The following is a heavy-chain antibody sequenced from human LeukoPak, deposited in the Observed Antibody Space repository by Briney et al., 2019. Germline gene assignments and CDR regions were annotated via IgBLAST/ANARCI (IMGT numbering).Heavy chain of an antibody. CDR1: GFTFSDYW. CDR2: ISSSSSYI. J-gene: IGHJ3*02. D-gene: IGHD3-10*01. CDR3: ARDLKTRYYYGSGSSVDAFDI. Sequence: GGSLRLSCTASGFTFSDYWMTWVRQAPGKGPEWVSSISSSSSYINYAHSVKGRFTISRDNAKNSLYLQMNSLRAEDTAVYYCARDLKTRYYYGSGSSVDAFDIWGQGTMVTVSS. V-gene: IGHV3-21*01.